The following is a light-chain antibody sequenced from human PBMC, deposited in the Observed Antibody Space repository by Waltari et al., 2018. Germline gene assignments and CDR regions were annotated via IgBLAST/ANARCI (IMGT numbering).Light chain of an antibody. CDR1: NNDVGNNNH. CDR3: FSYTRSITFV. Sequence: HSALTQPASVSGAPGQSLTISCSGTNNDVGNNNHFSRYQPHPGRVPKLILYEVSERPSGVSDRFSGSKSGNTASLTISGLQPDDEADYYCFSYTRSITFVFGGGTKLTVL. J-gene: IGLJ2*01. CDR2: EVS. V-gene: IGLV2-23*02.